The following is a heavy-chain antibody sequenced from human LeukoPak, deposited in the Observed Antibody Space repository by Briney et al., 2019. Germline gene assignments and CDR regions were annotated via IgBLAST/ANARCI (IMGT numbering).Heavy chain of an antibody. CDR1: GGSISSYY. CDR3: ARGAMVRGVIDAFDI. V-gene: IGHV4-59*01. Sequence: SETLSLTCTVSGGSISSYYWSWIRQPPGKGLEWIGYIYYSGSTNYNPSPKSRVTISVDTSKNQFSLKLSSVTAADTAVYYCARGAMVRGVIDAFDIWGQGTMVTVSS. J-gene: IGHJ3*02. CDR2: IYYSGST. D-gene: IGHD3-10*01.